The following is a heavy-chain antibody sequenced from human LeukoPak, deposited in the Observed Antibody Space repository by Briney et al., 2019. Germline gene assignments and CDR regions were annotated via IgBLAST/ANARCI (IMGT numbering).Heavy chain of an antibody. Sequence: PSETLSLTCTVSGGSISSSSYYWGWIRQPPGKGLEWIGSIYYSGSTYYNPSLKSRVTISVDTSKNQFSLKLSSVTAADTAVYYCARDGNGSDPWGQGTLVTVSS. D-gene: IGHD1-14*01. J-gene: IGHJ5*02. CDR3: ARDGNGSDP. CDR2: IYYSGST. CDR1: GGSISSSSYY. V-gene: IGHV4-39*07.